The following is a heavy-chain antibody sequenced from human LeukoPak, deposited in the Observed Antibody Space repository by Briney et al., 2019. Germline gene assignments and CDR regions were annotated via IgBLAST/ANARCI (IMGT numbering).Heavy chain of an antibody. CDR3: ARVVGDYYYDSSGYYHFDY. J-gene: IGHJ4*02. V-gene: IGHV1-69*13. D-gene: IGHD3-22*01. Sequence: SVKVSCKASGGTFSSYAISRVRQAPGQGLEWMGGIIPIFGTANYAQKFQGRVTITADESTSTAYMELSSLRSEDTAVYYCARVVGDYYYDSSGYYHFDYWGQGTLVTVSS. CDR2: IIPIFGTA. CDR1: GGTFSSYA.